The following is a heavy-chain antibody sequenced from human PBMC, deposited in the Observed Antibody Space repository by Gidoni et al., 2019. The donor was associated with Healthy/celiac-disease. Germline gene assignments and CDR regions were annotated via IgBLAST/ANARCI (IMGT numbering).Heavy chain of an antibody. CDR3: SLLLAFSGRFPFAY. J-gene: IGHJ4*02. Sequence: EGKLVESGGGLVQPGRALRLSGTAAGCTCGDDAMSWVRQTPGKGLECVGFIRSNAYGGTTDYAASLKGRFTISRDDSKSIAYLQMTCLKTEDTAVYYCSLLLAFSGRFPFAYWGQGTLVTVSS. V-gene: IGHV3-49*04. CDR2: IRSNAYGGTT. CDR1: GCTCGDDA. D-gene: IGHD1-26*01.